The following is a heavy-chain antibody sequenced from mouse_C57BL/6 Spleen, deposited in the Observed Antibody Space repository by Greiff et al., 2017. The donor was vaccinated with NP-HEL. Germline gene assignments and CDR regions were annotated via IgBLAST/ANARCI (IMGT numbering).Heavy chain of an antibody. Sequence: EVQVVESGGGLVKPGGSLKLSCAASGFTFSDYGMHWVRQAPEKGLEWVAYISSGSSTIYYADTVKGRFTISRDNAKNTLFLQMTSLRSEDTAMYYCARPEYYGSSYAMDYWGQGTSVTVSS. CDR1: GFTFSDYG. CDR2: ISSGSSTI. D-gene: IGHD1-1*01. V-gene: IGHV5-17*01. J-gene: IGHJ4*01. CDR3: ARPEYYGSSYAMDY.